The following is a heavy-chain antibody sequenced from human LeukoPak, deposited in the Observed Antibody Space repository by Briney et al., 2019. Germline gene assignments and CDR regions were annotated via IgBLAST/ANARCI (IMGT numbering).Heavy chain of an antibody. CDR3: ARRRGYSYGYALDY. CDR2: INHSGST. J-gene: IGHJ4*02. Sequence: PSETLSLTCAVYGGSFSGYYWSWIRQPPGKGLEWIGEINHSGSTNYNPSLKSRVTISVDTSKNQFSLKLSSVTAADTAVYYCARRRGYSYGYALDYWGQGTLVTVSS. CDR1: GGSFSGYY. D-gene: IGHD5-18*01. V-gene: IGHV4-34*01.